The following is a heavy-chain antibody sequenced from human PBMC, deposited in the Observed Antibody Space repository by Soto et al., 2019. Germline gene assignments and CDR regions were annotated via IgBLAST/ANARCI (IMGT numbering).Heavy chain of an antibody. CDR3: AGMAVPTAVLPTDY. D-gene: IGHD2-21*02. CDR1: GASINSNNW. J-gene: IGHJ4*02. Sequence: QVQLQESGPGLVKPAGTLSLTCAVSGASINSNNWWTWVRQPPGKGLEWIGEIFHSGSANYDPSLKSRVTISVDKSKNQFSLKLTSVTAADTAVYYCAGMAVPTAVLPTDYWGQGTLVTVSS. CDR2: IFHSGSA. V-gene: IGHV4-4*02.